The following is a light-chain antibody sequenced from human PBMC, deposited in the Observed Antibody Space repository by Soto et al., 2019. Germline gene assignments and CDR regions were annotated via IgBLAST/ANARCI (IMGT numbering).Light chain of an antibody. J-gene: IGKJ1*01. CDR1: QSVSSY. CDR2: DAS. Sequence: EIVLTQSPATLSLSLGESATLSCRASQSVSSYLAWYQQKPGQGPRLLIYDASNRATGVSARFSGSGYGTDFTLTISSLEPDDFAVYYYQQRSSWPRGTFGQGTKVESK. CDR3: QQRSSWPRGT. V-gene: IGKV3-11*01.